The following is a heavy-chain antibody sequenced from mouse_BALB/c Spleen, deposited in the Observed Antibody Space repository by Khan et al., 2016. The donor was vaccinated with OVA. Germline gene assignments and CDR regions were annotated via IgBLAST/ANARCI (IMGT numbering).Heavy chain of an antibody. V-gene: IGHV5-9-3*01. Sequence: EVELVESGGGLVKSGGSLKLSCAASGFTFSTYAMSWVRQTPVKRLEWVATISTGDTYTYYPDSVKGRFTISRDNAKNTLYLQMSSLRSEDTAMYYCARPPITTVVATSYWFFDVWGAGTTVTVST. CDR2: ISTGDTYT. D-gene: IGHD1-1*01. CDR3: ARPPITTVVATSYWFFDV. CDR1: GFTFSTYA. J-gene: IGHJ1*01.